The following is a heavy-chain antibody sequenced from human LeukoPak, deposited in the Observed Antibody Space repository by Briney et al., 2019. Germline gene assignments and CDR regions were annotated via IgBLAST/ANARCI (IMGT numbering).Heavy chain of an antibody. CDR1: GGSLSSYY. V-gene: IGHV4-59*08. CDR3: ARNKHYYGSSYYFDY. J-gene: IGHJ4*02. Sequence: SETLSLTCTVYGGSLSSYYWSWIRQPPGKGLEWIGYIYYSGSTNYNPSLKSRVTISVDTSKNQFSLKLSSVTAADTAVYYCARNKHYYGSSYYFDYWGQGTLVTVSS. D-gene: IGHD3-10*01. CDR2: IYYSGST.